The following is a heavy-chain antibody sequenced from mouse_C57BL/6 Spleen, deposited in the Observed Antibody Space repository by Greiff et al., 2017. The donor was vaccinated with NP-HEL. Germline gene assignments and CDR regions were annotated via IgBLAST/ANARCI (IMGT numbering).Heavy chain of an antibody. CDR3: ARMEVLDDYDGFAY. V-gene: IGHV1-69*01. CDR2: IDPSDSYT. CDR1: GYTFTSYW. J-gene: IGHJ3*01. Sequence: VQLQQSGAELVMPGASVKLSCKASGYTFTSYWMHWVKQRPGQGLEWIGEIDPSDSYTNYNQKFKGKSTLTVDKSSSTAYMQLSSLTSEDSAVYYCARMEVLDDYDGFAYWGQGTLVTVSA. D-gene: IGHD2-4*01.